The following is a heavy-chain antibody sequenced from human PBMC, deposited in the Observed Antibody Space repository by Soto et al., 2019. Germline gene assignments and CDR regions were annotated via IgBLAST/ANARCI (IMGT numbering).Heavy chain of an antibody. Sequence: GGSLRLSCASSVFTFSSYAMGWVRQAPGKGLEWVSAISGSGGSTYYAGSVKGRFTISRDNSKNTLYLQMDSLRAEDTAVYYCAKLPDPMVRGVINAFDIWGQGTMVTVSS. V-gene: IGHV3-23*01. CDR3: AKLPDPMVRGVINAFDI. CDR1: VFTFSSYA. CDR2: ISGSGGST. D-gene: IGHD3-10*01. J-gene: IGHJ3*02.